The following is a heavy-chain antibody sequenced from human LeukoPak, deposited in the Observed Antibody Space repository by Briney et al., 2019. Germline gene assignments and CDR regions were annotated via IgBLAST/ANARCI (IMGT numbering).Heavy chain of an antibody. J-gene: IGHJ2*01. V-gene: IGHV3-7*01. CDR2: IYQDGSEK. CDR3: ARSSRTYCSGGFCYGWYLDL. CDR1: GFTFSTYW. Sequence: GGSLRLSCAASGFTFSTYWMTWVRQAPGKGLEWVANIYQDGSEKHYVDSVKGRFTISRDNAKNSLYLQMNSLRAEDTAVFYCARSSRTYCSGGFCYGWYLDLWGRGTLVTVSS. D-gene: IGHD2-15*01.